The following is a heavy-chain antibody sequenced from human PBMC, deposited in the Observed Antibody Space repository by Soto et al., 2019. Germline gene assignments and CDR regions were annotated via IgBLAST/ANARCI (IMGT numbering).Heavy chain of an antibody. V-gene: IGHV1-3*01. J-gene: IGHJ6*02. CDR2: INAGNGNT. CDR1: GYTFTNYA. CDR3: AKANSYYDILTGYFPMDV. D-gene: IGHD3-9*01. Sequence: ASVKVSCKASGYTFTNYAMHWVRQAPGQSLEWMGWINAGNGNTKYSQKFQGRVTITRDTSASTAYMELSSLTSEDTAVYYCAKANSYYDILTGYFPMDVWGQGTTVTV.